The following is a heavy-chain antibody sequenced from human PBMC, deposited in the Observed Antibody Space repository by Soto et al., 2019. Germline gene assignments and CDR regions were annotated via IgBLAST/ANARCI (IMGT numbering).Heavy chain of an antibody. D-gene: IGHD3-10*01. CDR2: ISGSGGST. CDR3: AKDQPLYYYGSGSDY. CDR1: GFTFSSYA. V-gene: IGHV3-23*01. Sequence: PGGSLSLSCAASGFTFSSYAMSWVRQAPGKGLEWVSAISGSGGSTYYADSVKGRFTISRDNSKNTLYLQMNSLRAEDTAVYYCAKDQPLYYYGSGSDYWGQGTLVTVSS. J-gene: IGHJ4*02.